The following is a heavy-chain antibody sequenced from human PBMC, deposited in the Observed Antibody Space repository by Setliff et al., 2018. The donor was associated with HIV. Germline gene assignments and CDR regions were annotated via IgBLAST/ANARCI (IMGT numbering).Heavy chain of an antibody. CDR3: ARGYSSSWYDS. D-gene: IGHD6-13*01. CDR2: IYTSGST. CDR1: GDSISSSYY. V-gene: IGHV4-4*08. Sequence: SETLSLTCTVSGDSISSSYYWTWIRQPPGKGLEWIGYIYTSGSTNYNPSLKNRVTISVDTSKNQFSLRLSAVTAADTAVYYCARGYSSSWYDSWGQGTLVTVSS. J-gene: IGHJ5*01.